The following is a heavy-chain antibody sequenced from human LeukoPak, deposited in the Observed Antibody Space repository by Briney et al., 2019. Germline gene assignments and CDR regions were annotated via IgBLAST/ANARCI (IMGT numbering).Heavy chain of an antibody. D-gene: IGHD6-13*01. CDR1: GYTLTELS. J-gene: IGHJ5*02. CDR2: IIPIFGTA. CDR3: ARGVVAAAGGEWWFDP. Sequence: SVKVSCKVSGYTLTELSMHWVRQAPGKGLEWMGGIIPIFGTANYAQKFQGRVTITTDESTSTAYMELSSLRSEDTAVYYCARGVVAAAGGEWWFDPWGQGTLVTVSS. V-gene: IGHV1-69*05.